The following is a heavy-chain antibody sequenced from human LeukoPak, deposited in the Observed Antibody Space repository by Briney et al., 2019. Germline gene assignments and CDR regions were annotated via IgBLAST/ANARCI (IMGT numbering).Heavy chain of an antibody. V-gene: IGHV1-24*01. CDR2: FDPEDGET. J-gene: IGHJ4*02. CDR1: GYTFNNHY. Sequence: ASVKVSCKASGYTFNNHYMHWVRQAPGKGLEWMGGFDPEDGETIYAQKFQGRVTMTEDTSTDTAYMELSSLRSEDTAVYYCASHSVSSGTLDYWGQGTLVTVSS. D-gene: IGHD6-19*01. CDR3: ASHSVSSGTLDY.